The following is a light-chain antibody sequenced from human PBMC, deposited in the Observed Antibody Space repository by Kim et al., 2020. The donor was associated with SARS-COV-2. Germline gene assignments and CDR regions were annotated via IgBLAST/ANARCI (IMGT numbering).Light chain of an antibody. CDR3: QVWDSSSDHRV. CDR2: YDS. Sequence: APGKTARLTCGGNNIGSKSVLWYQQRPGQAPVLVIYYDSDRPSGIPERFSGSNSGNTATLTISRVEAGDEADYYCQVWDSSSDHRVFGGGTQLTVL. V-gene: IGLV3-21*04. J-gene: IGLJ3*02. CDR1: NIGSKS.